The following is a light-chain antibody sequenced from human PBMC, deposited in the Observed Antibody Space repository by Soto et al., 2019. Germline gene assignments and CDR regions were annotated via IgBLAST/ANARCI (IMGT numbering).Light chain of an antibody. Sequence: DIQMTQSPSTLSASVGDRVTITCRASRRIPDGLAWYQQKPGKAPKFLIYKASNLEGGVPSRFSGSGSGTEFTLTISSVQPDDFATYYCQYWDDYSWTFGQGTKVEIK. V-gene: IGKV1-5*03. CDR2: KAS. CDR1: RRIPDG. J-gene: IGKJ1*01. CDR3: QYWDDYSWT.